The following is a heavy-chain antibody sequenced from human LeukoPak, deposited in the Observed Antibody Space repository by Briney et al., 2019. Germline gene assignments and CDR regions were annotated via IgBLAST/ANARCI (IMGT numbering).Heavy chain of an antibody. CDR2: IYYSGST. J-gene: IGHJ6*03. D-gene: IGHD2-15*01. CDR3: ARGVVVVAATGYYYYYYMDV. V-gene: IGHV4-39*07. CDR1: GGSINSGDYY. Sequence: PSETLSLTCTVSGGSINSGDYYWVWIRQPPGKGLEWIGSIYYSGSTSYNPSLKSRVTMTVDTSKSQFSLKLSSVTAADTAVYYCARGVVVVAATGYYYYYYMDVWGKGTTVTVSS.